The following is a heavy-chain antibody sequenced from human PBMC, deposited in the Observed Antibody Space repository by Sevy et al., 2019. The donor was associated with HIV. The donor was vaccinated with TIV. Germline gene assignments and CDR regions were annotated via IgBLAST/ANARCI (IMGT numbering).Heavy chain of an antibody. CDR2: INHSGST. V-gene: IGHV4-34*01. Sequence: SETLSLTCAVYGGSFSGYYWSWIRQPPGEGLEWIGEINHSGSTNYNPSLKSRVTISVDTSKNQFSLKLSSVTAADTAVYYCARVVPYYDILTGYYAVYFDYWGQGTLVTVSS. D-gene: IGHD3-9*01. CDR3: ARVVPYYDILTGYYAVYFDY. J-gene: IGHJ4*02. CDR1: GGSFSGYY.